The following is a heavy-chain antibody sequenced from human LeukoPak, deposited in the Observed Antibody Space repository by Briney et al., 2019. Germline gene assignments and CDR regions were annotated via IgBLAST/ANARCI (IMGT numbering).Heavy chain of an antibody. J-gene: IGHJ4*02. D-gene: IGHD4-17*01. CDR3: AISWAVTTHFLDY. V-gene: IGHV1-18*01. Sequence: ASVKVSCTASGYTFTSYGISWVRQAPGQGLEWMGWISAYNGNTNYAQKLQGRVIMTTDTSTSTAYMELRSLRSDDTAVYYCAISWAVTTHFLDYWGQGTLVTVSS. CDR2: ISAYNGNT. CDR1: GYTFTSYG.